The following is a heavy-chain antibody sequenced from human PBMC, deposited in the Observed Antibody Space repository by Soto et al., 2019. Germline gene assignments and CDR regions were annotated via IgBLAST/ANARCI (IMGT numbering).Heavy chain of an antibody. D-gene: IGHD3-10*01. V-gene: IGHV1-24*01. Sequence: ASVKVSCKVSGYTLTELSMHWVRQAPGKGLEWMGGFDPEDGETIYAQKFQGRVTMTEDTSTDTAYMELRSLRSEDTAVYYCATESGYYGSRIYGMDVWGQGTTVTVSS. J-gene: IGHJ6*02. CDR3: ATESGYYGSRIYGMDV. CDR1: GYTLTELS. CDR2: FDPEDGET.